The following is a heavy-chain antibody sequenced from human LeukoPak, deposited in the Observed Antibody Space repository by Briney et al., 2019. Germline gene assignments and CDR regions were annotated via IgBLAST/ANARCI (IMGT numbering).Heavy chain of an antibody. J-gene: IGHJ6*03. V-gene: IGHV3-21*01. CDR3: ARGKGSYYYMDV. CDR1: GFTLSTYT. Sequence: PGGSLRLSCAASGFTLSTYTMNWVRQAPGKGLEWVSSITRSSSNIFYADSVKGRFTISRDNAKNSLYLQMNSLRAEDTAVYYCARGKGSYYYMDVWGKGTTVTVSS. D-gene: IGHD3-10*01. CDR2: ITRSSSNI.